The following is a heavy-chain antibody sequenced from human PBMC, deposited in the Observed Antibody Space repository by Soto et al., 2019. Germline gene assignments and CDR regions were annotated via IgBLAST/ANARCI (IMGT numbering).Heavy chain of an antibody. CDR2: ISAYNGNT. V-gene: IGHV1-18*01. CDR3: ATWTGGYMESAFDI. CDR1: GYSFSSYG. D-gene: IGHD1-26*01. J-gene: IGHJ3*02. Sequence: GASVKVSCKASGYSFSSYGISWVRQAPGQGLEWLGWISAYNGNTNYAQKLQGRVTMTTDTSTSTAYMELRSLRSDDTAVYYCATWTGGYMESAFDIWGQGTMVTVSS.